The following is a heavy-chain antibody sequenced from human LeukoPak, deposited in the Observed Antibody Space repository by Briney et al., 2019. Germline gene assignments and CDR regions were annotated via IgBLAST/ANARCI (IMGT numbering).Heavy chain of an antibody. J-gene: IGHJ4*02. D-gene: IGHD1-26*01. CDR3: AGRSARYFDS. Sequence: LETLSLTCTVSGDSIDSYYWSRIRQPPGEGLQWIGYVFYSGPTNYDASLKSRVAISVDRSKNQFSLKLTSVSAADTAVYYCAGRSARYFDSWGQGTPVTVSS. V-gene: IGHV4-59*01. CDR2: VFYSGPT. CDR1: GDSIDSYY.